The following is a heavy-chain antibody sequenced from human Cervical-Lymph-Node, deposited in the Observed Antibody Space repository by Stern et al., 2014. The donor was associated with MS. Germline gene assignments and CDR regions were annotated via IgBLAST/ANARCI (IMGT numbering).Heavy chain of an antibody. D-gene: IGHD2-15*01. V-gene: IGHV5-51*01. CDR1: GYSFTRYW. J-gene: IGHJ4*02. Sequence: VQLVQSGAEVKKPGESLKISCKDSGYSFTRYWIGWVRQLPGKGLEWMGIIYPGDLDTRYTPSFQGRVTISADKSTNTAYLQWGSLEASDSATYYCARGGVSFDTGLVAFDYWGQGTLVTVSS. CDR2: IYPGDLDT. CDR3: ARGGVSFDTGLVAFDY.